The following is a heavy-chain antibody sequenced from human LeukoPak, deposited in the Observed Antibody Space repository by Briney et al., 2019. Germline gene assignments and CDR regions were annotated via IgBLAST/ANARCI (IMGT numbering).Heavy chain of an antibody. D-gene: IGHD1/OR15-1a*01. J-gene: IGHJ1*01. CDR2: INPNSGGT. V-gene: IGHV1-2*02. CDR3: ARSKTPNDKEHFQF. CDR1: GYPFNGYY. Sequence: ASVKVSCEASGYPFNGYYIHWVRQAPGQGLQWMGWINPNSGGTNYIQEFQGRVTMTRDTSITTAYMQLSSLRSDDTAVYYCARSKTPNDKEHFQFWGQGTLVTVSS.